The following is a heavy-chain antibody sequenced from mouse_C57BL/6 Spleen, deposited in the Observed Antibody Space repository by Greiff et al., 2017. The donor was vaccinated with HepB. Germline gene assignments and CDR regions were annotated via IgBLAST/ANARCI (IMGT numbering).Heavy chain of an antibody. CDR3: ARERIYYGNPYWFAY. D-gene: IGHD2-1*01. J-gene: IGHJ3*01. Sequence: VQLQQSGAELVKPGASVKLSCKASGYTFTSYWMHWVKQRPGQGLEWIGMIHPNSGSTNYNEKFKSKATLTVDKSSSTAYMQLSSLTSEDSAVYYCARERIYYGNPYWFAYWGQGTLVTVSA. CDR1: GYTFTSYW. V-gene: IGHV1-64*01. CDR2: IHPNSGST.